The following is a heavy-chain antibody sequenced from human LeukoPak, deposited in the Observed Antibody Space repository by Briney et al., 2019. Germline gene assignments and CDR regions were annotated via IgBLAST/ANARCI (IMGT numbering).Heavy chain of an antibody. D-gene: IGHD3-22*01. J-gene: IGHJ4*02. CDR2: MNPNSGNT. Sequence: ASVKVSCKASGYTFTSYDINWVRQATGQGLKWMGWMNPNSGNTGYAQKFQGRVTMTRNTSISTAYMELSSLRSEDTAVYYCARDDYYDSSGYYSDYWGQGTLVTVSS. V-gene: IGHV1-8*01. CDR3: ARDDYYDSSGYYSDY. CDR1: GYTFTSYD.